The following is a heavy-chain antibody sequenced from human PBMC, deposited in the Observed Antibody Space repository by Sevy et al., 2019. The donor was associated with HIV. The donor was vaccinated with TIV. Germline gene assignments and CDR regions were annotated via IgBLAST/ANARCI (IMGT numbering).Heavy chain of an antibody. Sequence: GGSLRFSCAASGFTFSSYSMNWVRQAPGKGLEWVSSISSSSSYIYYADSVKGRFTISRDNAKNSLYLQMNSLRAEDTAVYYCAREYCSGGSCSDYYYYYMDVWGKGTTVTVSS. CDR1: GFTFSSYS. J-gene: IGHJ6*03. D-gene: IGHD2-15*01. CDR2: ISSSSSYI. CDR3: AREYCSGGSCSDYYYYYMDV. V-gene: IGHV3-21*01.